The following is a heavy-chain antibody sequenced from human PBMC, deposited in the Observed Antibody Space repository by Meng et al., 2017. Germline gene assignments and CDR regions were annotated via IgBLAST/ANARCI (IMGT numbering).Heavy chain of an antibody. J-gene: IGHJ4*02. CDR1: GGTFNSYA. V-gene: IGHV1-69*01. CDR2: IIPIFGTA. D-gene: IGHD4-11*01. Sequence: QVQRVQSGPEVKQPGSSVKVSCKASGGTFNSYAISWVRQAPGQGLEWMGGIIPIFGTANYAQKFQGRVTITADESTSTAYMELSSLRSEDTAVYYCARDDYSNYLPFDYWGQGTLVTVSS. CDR3: ARDDYSNYLPFDY.